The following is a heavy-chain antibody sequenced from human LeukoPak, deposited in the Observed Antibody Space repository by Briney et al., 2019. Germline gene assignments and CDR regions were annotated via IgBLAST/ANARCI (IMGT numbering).Heavy chain of an antibody. Sequence: GGSLRLSCAASGFTFSSYSMNWVRQAPGKGLEWVSSISSSSSYIYYADSVKGRFTIPRDNAKNSLYLQMNSLRAEDTAVYYCARDSAVVVGLDAFDIWGQGTMVTVSS. CDR1: GFTFSSYS. V-gene: IGHV3-21*01. J-gene: IGHJ3*02. CDR2: ISSSSSYI. D-gene: IGHD2-15*01. CDR3: ARDSAVVVGLDAFDI.